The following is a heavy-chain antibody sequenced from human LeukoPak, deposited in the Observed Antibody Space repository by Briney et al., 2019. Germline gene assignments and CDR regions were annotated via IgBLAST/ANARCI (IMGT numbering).Heavy chain of an antibody. CDR2: MNPNSGNT. J-gene: IGHJ4*02. D-gene: IGHD3-9*01. CDR1: GYTFTGYY. Sequence: ASVKVSCKASGYTFTGYYMHWVRQAPGQGLEWMGWMNPNSGNTGYAQKFQGRVTITRNTSISTAYMELSSLRSEDTAVYYCARRDILTGYYFLDYWGQGTLVTVSS. V-gene: IGHV1-8*03. CDR3: ARRDILTGYYFLDY.